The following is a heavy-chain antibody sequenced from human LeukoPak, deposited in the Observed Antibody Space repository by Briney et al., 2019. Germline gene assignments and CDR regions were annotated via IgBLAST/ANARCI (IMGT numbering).Heavy chain of an antibody. V-gene: IGHV3-53*01. Sequence: GGSLRLSCAVSGLTVSSDYFTWVRQAPGKGLEWVSVIYTGGGTYYADSVKGRFTISRENSKKTLYLQMNSLRAEDTAVYYCAKGGGGYLDYWGQGALVTVSS. CDR1: GLTVSSDY. CDR2: IYTGGGT. D-gene: IGHD2-2*01. CDR3: AKGGGGYLDY. J-gene: IGHJ4*02.